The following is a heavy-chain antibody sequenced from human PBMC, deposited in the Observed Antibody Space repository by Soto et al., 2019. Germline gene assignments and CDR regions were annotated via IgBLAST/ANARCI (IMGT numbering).Heavy chain of an antibody. D-gene: IGHD6-19*01. CDR2: ISSSSSTI. Sequence: EVQLVESGGGLVQPGGSLRLSCAASGFTFSSYSMNWVRQAPGKGLEWVSYISSSSSTIYYADSVKGRFTISRDNAKNSLYLQMNSLRDEDTAVYYCARERAVGIAVALYWFDPWGQGTLVTVSS. V-gene: IGHV3-48*02. CDR1: GFTFSSYS. J-gene: IGHJ5*02. CDR3: ARERAVGIAVALYWFDP.